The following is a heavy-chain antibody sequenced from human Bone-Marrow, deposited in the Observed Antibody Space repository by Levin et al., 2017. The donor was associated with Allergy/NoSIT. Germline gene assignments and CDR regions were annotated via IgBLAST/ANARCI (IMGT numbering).Heavy chain of an antibody. D-gene: IGHD6-19*01. Sequence: PGGSLRLSCAASGFTFSNAWMSWVRQAPGKGLEWVGRIKSKTDGGTTDYAAPVKGRFTISRDDSKNTLYLQMNSLKTEDTAVYYCTTRQWLVIAPFDYWGQGTLVTVSS. CDR2: IKSKTDGGTT. CDR3: TTRQWLVIAPFDY. J-gene: IGHJ4*02. V-gene: IGHV3-15*01. CDR1: GFTFSNAW.